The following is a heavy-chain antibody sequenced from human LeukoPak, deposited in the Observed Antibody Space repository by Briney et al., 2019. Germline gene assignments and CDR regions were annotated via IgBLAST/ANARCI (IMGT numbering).Heavy chain of an antibody. V-gene: IGHV4-34*01. Sequence: SETLSLTCAVYGGSFSGYYWSWIRQPPGKGLEWIGEINHSGSTNYNPSLKSRVTISVDTSKNQFSLKLSSVTAADTAVCCCARGPQYDFWSGYDWFDPWGQGTLVTVSS. J-gene: IGHJ5*02. CDR2: INHSGST. CDR1: GGSFSGYY. D-gene: IGHD3-3*01. CDR3: ARGPQYDFWSGYDWFDP.